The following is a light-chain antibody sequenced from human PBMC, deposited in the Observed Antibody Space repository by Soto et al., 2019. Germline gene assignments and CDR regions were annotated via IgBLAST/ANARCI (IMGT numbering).Light chain of an antibody. CDR1: SSDVGSYNL. V-gene: IGLV2-23*01. J-gene: IGLJ1*01. CDR3: CSYAGSSFYV. Sequence: QSVLTQPASVSGSPGQSITISCTGTSSDVGSYNLVSWYQQHPVKAPKLMIYEGSKRPSGVSNRFSGSKSGNTASLTISGLQAEDEADYYCCSYAGSSFYVFGTGTKVTVL. CDR2: EGS.